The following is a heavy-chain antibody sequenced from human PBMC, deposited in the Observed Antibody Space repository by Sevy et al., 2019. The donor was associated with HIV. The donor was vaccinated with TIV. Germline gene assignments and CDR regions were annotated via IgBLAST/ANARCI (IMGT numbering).Heavy chain of an antibody. CDR3: ARDRGYCRGGSCYSSRYFDY. Sequence: GGSLRLSCAASGFTFSDYYMSWIRQAPGKGLERVSYISSSSSYTNHADSVKGRFTISRDNAKNSLYLQMNSLRAEDTAVYYCARDRGYCRGGSCYSSRYFDYWGQGTLVTVSS. CDR1: GFTFSDYY. CDR2: ISSSSSYT. J-gene: IGHJ4*02. D-gene: IGHD2-15*01. V-gene: IGHV3-11*06.